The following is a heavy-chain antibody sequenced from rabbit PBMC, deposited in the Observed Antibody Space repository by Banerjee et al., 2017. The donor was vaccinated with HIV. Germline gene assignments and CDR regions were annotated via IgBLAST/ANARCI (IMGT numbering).Heavy chain of an antibody. V-gene: IGHV1S7*01. CDR3: VRDSSASLYYLNL. CDR2: IDPVFGST. J-gene: IGHJ4*01. Sequence: QSVEESGGGLVQPGGTLKLSCKASGLDISSYSIGWVRQAPGKGLEWIGYIDPVFGSTYYASWVNGRFTISSHNAQNTLYLQLNSLTAADTATYFCVRDSSASLYYLNLWGPGTLVTVS. CDR1: GLDISSYS. D-gene: IGHD1-1*01.